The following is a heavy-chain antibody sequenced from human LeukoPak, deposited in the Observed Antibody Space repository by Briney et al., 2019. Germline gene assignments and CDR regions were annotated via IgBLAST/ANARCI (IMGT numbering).Heavy chain of an antibody. J-gene: IGHJ4*02. V-gene: IGHV4-34*01. Sequence: GSLRLSCAASGFTFSSYWMSWVRQPPGKGLEWIGEINHSGSTNYNPSLKSRVTISVDTSKNQFSLKLSSVTAADTAVYHCARAETYSSGWYDPFFDYWGQGTLVTVST. CDR1: GFTFSSYW. D-gene: IGHD6-19*01. CDR3: ARAETYSSGWYDPFFDY. CDR2: INHSGST.